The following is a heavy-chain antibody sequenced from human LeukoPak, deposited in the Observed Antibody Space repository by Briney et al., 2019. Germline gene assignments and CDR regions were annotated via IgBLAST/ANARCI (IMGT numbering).Heavy chain of an antibody. CDR3: AGGQMFTSGGFDD. Sequence: GESLKISCAASGFIFSNFGMHWVRQATGKGLEWVAVVWFNENNKYYGDSVKGRFAISRDNSKNTLYLQMNGLRAEDTALYYCAGGQMFTSGGFDDWGQGTLVTVSS. D-gene: IGHD6-19*01. CDR1: GFIFSNFG. V-gene: IGHV3-33*01. J-gene: IGHJ4*02. CDR2: VWFNENNK.